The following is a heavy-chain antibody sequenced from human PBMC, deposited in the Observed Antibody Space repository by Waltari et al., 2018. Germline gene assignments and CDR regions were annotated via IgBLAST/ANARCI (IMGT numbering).Heavy chain of an antibody. CDR2: IYYSGST. CDR1: GGSISSSSYY. CDR3: ARSHVRYYYMDV. J-gene: IGHJ6*03. Sequence: QLQLQESGPGLVKPSETLSLTCTVSGGSISSSSYYWGWIRQPPGKGLEWIGSIYYSGSTDYNPSLKSRVTISVDTSKNQFSLKLSSVTAADTAVYYCARSHVRYYYMDVWGEGTTVTVSS. V-gene: IGHV4-39*07.